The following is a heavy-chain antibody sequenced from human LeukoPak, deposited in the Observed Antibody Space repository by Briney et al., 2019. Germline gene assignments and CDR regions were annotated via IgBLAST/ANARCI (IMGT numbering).Heavy chain of an antibody. D-gene: IGHD3-22*01. CDR2: IHSSGTT. J-gene: IGHJ4*02. Sequence: SETLSLTCSVSGGSISGHYWTWIRQPPGRGLEWIACIHSSGTTNYNPSLKSRVTMSVDTSKNQFSLRLTSVTAADTAVYFCARGYFDTRHSSNPFDYWGQGALVTVSS. CDR3: ARGYFDTRHSSNPFDY. CDR1: GGSISGHY. V-gene: IGHV4-4*09.